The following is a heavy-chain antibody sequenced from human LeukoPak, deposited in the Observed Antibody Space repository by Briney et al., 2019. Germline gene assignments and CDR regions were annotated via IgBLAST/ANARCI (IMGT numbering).Heavy chain of an antibody. CDR2: INHSGST. Sequence: PGGSLRLSCAAFRLSFSDYWMSWVRQAPGKGLEWIGEINHSGSTNYNPSLKSRVTISVDTSKNQFSLKLSSVTAADTAVYYCARHYDFWSGYYTYWGQGTLVTVSS. CDR1: RLSFSDYW. J-gene: IGHJ4*02. CDR3: ARHYDFWSGYYTY. D-gene: IGHD3-3*01. V-gene: IGHV4-34*01.